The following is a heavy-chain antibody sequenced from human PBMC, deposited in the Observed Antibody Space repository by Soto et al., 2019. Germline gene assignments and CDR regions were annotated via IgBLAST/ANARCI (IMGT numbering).Heavy chain of an antibody. CDR1: GFNFSSYA. V-gene: IGHV3-30*04. CDR3: AREGQPAAGATPHN. CDR2: ISYDGGKK. J-gene: IGHJ4*02. Sequence: GGSLRLSCAASGFNFSSYAMHWVRQAPGKGLEWVAVISYDGGKKYYADSVKGRFTISRDNSKNTLYVEMNSLSAEDTAVYYCAREGQPAAGATPHNWGQGTLVTVSS. D-gene: IGHD6-13*01.